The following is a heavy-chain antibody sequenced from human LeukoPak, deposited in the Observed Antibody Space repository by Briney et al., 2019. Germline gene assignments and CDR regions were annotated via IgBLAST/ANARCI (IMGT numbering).Heavy chain of an antibody. CDR2: ISSSSSTI. CDR3: ARDTSLGYCTNGVCPLGY. V-gene: IGHV3-48*01. D-gene: IGHD2-8*01. Sequence: GGSLRLSCAASGFTFSSYSMNWVRQAPGKGLEWVSYISSSSSTIYYADSVKGRFTISSDNAKNSLYLQMNSLRAEDTAVYYCARDTSLGYCTNGVCPLGYWGQGTLVTVSS. J-gene: IGHJ4*02. CDR1: GFTFSSYS.